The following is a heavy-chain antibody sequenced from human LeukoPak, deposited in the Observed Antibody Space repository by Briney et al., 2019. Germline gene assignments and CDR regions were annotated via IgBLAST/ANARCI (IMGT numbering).Heavy chain of an antibody. CDR2: IYSGGST. CDR1: GFTVSSNY. J-gene: IGHJ2*01. Sequence: GGSLRLSCAASGFTVSSNYMSRVRQAPGKGLEWVSVIYSGGSTYYADSVKGRFTISRHNSKNTLCLQMNSLRAEDTAVYYCARYGDPRDWYFDLWGRGTLVTVSS. CDR3: ARYGDPRDWYFDL. V-gene: IGHV3-53*04. D-gene: IGHD4-17*01.